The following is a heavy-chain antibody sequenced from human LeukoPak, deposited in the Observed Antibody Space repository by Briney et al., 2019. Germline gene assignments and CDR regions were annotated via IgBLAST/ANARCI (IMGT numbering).Heavy chain of an antibody. CDR1: GFTFSSYA. J-gene: IGHJ4*02. CDR3: AKDLLYSDVWGSYRPNPLDY. V-gene: IGHV3-23*01. D-gene: IGHD3-16*02. Sequence: GSLRLSCAASGFTFSSYAMSWVRQAPGKGLEWVSAISGSGGSTYYADSVKGRFTISRDNSKNTLYLQMNSLRAEDTAVYYCAKDLLYSDVWGSYRPNPLDYWGQGTLVTVSS. CDR2: ISGSGGST.